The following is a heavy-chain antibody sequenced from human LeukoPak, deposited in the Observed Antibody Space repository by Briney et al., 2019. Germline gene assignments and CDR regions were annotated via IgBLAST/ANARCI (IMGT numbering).Heavy chain of an antibody. Sequence: GGSLRLFCAASGFTFSSYEMNWVRQAPGKGLEGVIYISSSGSTIYYADSAKGRLTISRDNDKNSMYLQMNSLRAQDTAVYYCAELGITMIGGVWGKGTTVTISS. CDR1: GFTFSSYE. D-gene: IGHD3-10*02. V-gene: IGHV3-48*03. CDR3: AELGITMIGGV. CDR2: ISSSGSTI. J-gene: IGHJ6*04.